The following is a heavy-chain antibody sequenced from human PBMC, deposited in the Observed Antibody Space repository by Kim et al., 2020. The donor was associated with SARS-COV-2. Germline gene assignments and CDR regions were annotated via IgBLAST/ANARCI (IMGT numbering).Heavy chain of an antibody. V-gene: IGHV1-8*01. CDR3: ARSIAPASHWFGP. CDR1: GYTFSSYD. Sequence: ASVKVSCKASGYTFSSYDINWVRQATGQGLEWMGWMNPNSGNTGYAQKFQGRVTMTRNTSISTAYMELSSLRSDDTAVYYCARSIAPASHWFGPWGQGTHVRISS. CDR2: MNPNSGNT. J-gene: IGHJ5*02. D-gene: IGHD6-6*01.